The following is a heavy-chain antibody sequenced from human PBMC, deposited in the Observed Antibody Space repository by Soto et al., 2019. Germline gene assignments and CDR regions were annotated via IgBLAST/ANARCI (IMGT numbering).Heavy chain of an antibody. D-gene: IGHD4-17*01. CDR3: AEVSSVTTFRSPFDY. J-gene: IGHJ4*02. Sequence: LRLSCAASGFTFSSYAMSWARQAPGKGLEWVSAISGSGGSTYYADSVKGRFTISRDNSKNTLYLQMNSLRAEDTAVYYCAEVSSVTTFRSPFDYWGQGTLVTVSS. CDR2: ISGSGGST. CDR1: GFTFSSYA. V-gene: IGHV3-23*01.